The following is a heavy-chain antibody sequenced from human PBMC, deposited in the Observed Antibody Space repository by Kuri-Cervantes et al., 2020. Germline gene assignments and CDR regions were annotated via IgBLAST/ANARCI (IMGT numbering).Heavy chain of an antibody. J-gene: IGHJ3*02. Sequence: LRLSCAVSGGSISSGGYSWSWIRQPPGKGLEWIGYIYHSGSTYYNPSLKSRVTISVDRSKNQFSLKLSSVTAADTAVYYCARDLAYDSSGYYFDIWGQGTMVTVSS. CDR3: ARDLAYDSSGYYFDI. CDR1: GGSISSGGYS. D-gene: IGHD3-22*01. CDR2: IYHSGST. V-gene: IGHV4-30-2*01.